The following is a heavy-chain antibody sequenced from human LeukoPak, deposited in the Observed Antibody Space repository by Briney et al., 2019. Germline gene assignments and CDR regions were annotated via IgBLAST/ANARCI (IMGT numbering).Heavy chain of an antibody. CDR2: ISGSSGNK. D-gene: IGHD1-26*01. J-gene: IGHJ4*02. V-gene: IGHV3-48*01. CDR1: VFTFSSYT. Sequence: GGSLRLSCAASVFTFSSYTMNWLRQAPGQGLEWVSSISGSSGNKYYADSVKGRFTISRDNAKNSLYLQMTSLRAEDTAVYFCARDVPLVGAFWGQGTLVTVSS. CDR3: ARDVPLVGAF.